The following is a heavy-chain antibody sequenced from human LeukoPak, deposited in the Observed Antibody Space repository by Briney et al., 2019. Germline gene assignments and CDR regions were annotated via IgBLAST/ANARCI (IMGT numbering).Heavy chain of an antibody. J-gene: IGHJ4*02. Sequence: GESLKISCKGSGYSFTSYWIGWVRQMPGKGLEWMGIIYPGDSDTRYSPSFQGQVTISADKSISTAYLQWSSLKASDTAMYYCARLHYGGKARKPAPYNNWGQGTLVTVSS. CDR3: ARLHYGGKARKPAPYNN. D-gene: IGHD4-23*01. CDR2: IYPGDSDT. CDR1: GYSFTSYW. V-gene: IGHV5-51*01.